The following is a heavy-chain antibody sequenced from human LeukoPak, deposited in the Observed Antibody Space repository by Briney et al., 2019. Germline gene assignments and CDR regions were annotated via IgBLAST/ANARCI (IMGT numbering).Heavy chain of an antibody. J-gene: IGHJ4*02. V-gene: IGHV4-39*01. D-gene: IGHD3-22*01. CDR1: GSSISSSSYY. Sequence: SETLSLTCAVSGSSISSSSYYWGWIRQPPGKGLEWIRSIYYSGSTYYNPSLKSRVTISVDTSKNQFSLKLSSVTAADTAVYYCARHYFDNSAAYPPSYWGQGTLVTVSS. CDR2: IYYSGST. CDR3: ARHYFDNSAAYPPSY.